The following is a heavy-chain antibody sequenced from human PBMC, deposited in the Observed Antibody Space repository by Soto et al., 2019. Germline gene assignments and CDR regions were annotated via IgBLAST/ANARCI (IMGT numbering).Heavy chain of an antibody. Sequence: QVQLVQSGAEVKNPGASVKVSCKASGYTFTRYGIGWARQAPGQGLEWMRWINTYNGNTNYAQNVQGRVTLTTDTSTHTAYMELRSLRSNDTAIYYCAMVDVYVTPSPQDVWGQGTTVLVSS. CDR2: INTYNGNT. J-gene: IGHJ6*02. V-gene: IGHV1-18*01. CDR1: GYTFTRYG. CDR3: AMVDVYVTPSPQDV. D-gene: IGHD3-16*01.